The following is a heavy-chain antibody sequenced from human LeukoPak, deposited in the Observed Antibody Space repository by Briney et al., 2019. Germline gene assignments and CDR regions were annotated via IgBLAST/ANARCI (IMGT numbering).Heavy chain of an antibody. CDR3: ARCDSSSWDNWFDP. Sequence: GGSLRLSCAASGFTFSSYSMNWGRQAPGKGLEWVSSISSSSSYIYYADSVKGRFTISRDNAKNSLYLQINSLRAEDTAVYYCARCDSSSWDNWFDPWGQGTLVTVSS. CDR1: GFTFSSYS. J-gene: IGHJ5*02. CDR2: ISSSSSYI. V-gene: IGHV3-21*01. D-gene: IGHD6-13*01.